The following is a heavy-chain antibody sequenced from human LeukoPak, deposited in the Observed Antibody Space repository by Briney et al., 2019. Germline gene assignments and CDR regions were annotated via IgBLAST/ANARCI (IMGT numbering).Heavy chain of an antibody. J-gene: IGHJ4*02. V-gene: IGHV1-18*01. CDR1: GYTFTSYG. Sequence: ASVKVSCKASGYTFTSYGISWVRQAPGQGLEWMGWSSAYNGNTNYAQKLQGRVTMTTDTSTSTAYMELRSLRSDDTAVYYCARGFSSWYGPLHFDYWGQGTLVTVSS. CDR3: ARGFSSWYGPLHFDY. CDR2: SSAYNGNT. D-gene: IGHD6-13*01.